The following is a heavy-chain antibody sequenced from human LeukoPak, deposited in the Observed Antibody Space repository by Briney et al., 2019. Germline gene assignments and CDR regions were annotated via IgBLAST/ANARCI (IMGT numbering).Heavy chain of an antibody. Sequence: PSQTLSLTCTASGGSVSSGSYYWSWIRQPAGKGLEWIGRIYTSGSTNYNPSLKSRVTISVDTSKNQFSLKLSSVTAADTAVYYCARDSHYYNSSGYGGYWFDPWGQGTLVTVSS. CDR1: GGSVSSGSYY. CDR3: ARDSHYYNSSGYGGYWFDP. CDR2: IYTSGST. J-gene: IGHJ5*02. D-gene: IGHD3-22*01. V-gene: IGHV4-61*02.